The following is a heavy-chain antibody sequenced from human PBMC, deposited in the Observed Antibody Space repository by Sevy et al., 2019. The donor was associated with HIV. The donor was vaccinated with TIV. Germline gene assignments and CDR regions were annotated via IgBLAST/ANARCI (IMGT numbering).Heavy chain of an antibody. CDR1: GGSISSSSYY. CDR3: AIPVNYYDSSGYFDAFDI. Sequence: SETLSLTCTVSGGSISSSSYYWGWIRQPPGKGLEWIGSIYYSGSTYYNPSLKSRVTISVDTCKNQFSLKLSSVTAADTAVYYCAIPVNYYDSSGYFDAFDIWGEGTRVTVS. J-gene: IGHJ3*02. D-gene: IGHD3-22*01. CDR2: IYYSGST. V-gene: IGHV4-39*01.